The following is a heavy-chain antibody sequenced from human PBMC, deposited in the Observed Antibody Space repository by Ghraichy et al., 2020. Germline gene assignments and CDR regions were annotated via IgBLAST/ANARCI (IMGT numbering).Heavy chain of an antibody. V-gene: IGHV5-51*01. Sequence: GESLNISCKGSGYSFTSYWIGWVRQMPGKGLEWMGIIYPGDSDTRYSPSFQGQVTISADKSISTAYLQWSSLKASDTAMYYCARPYCSSTSCYYAFDIWGQGTMVTVSS. D-gene: IGHD2-2*01. CDR1: GYSFTSYW. J-gene: IGHJ3*02. CDR3: ARPYCSSTSCYYAFDI. CDR2: IYPGDSDT.